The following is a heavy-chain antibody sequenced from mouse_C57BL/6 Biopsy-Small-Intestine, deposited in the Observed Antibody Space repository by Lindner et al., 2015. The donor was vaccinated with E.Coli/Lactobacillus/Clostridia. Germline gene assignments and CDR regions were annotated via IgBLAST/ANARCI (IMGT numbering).Heavy chain of an antibody. CDR1: GYTFTNYD. V-gene: IGHV1-85*01. Sequence: VQLQESGPELVKPGTSVKLSCKASGYTFTNYDINWVKQRPGQGLEWIGWIYPGDDSTKYNEKFRGKATLTVDKFSTIAYMELHSLTSEDSAVCFCARERVYYDYDGDYFDYWGQGTTLTVSS. CDR3: ARERVYYDYDGDYFDY. CDR2: IYPGDDST. D-gene: IGHD2-4*01. J-gene: IGHJ2*01.